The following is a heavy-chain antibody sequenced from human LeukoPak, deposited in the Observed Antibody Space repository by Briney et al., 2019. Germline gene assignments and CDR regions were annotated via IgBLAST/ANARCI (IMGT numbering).Heavy chain of an antibody. CDR2: IKQDGTEK. CDR1: GFTFSSYW. V-gene: IGHV3-7*01. CDR3: ARDVGYYFDY. J-gene: IGHJ4*02. Sequence: HPGGSLRLSCAASGFTFSSYWMSWVRQAPGKGPEWVASIKQDGTEKYYVDSVKGRFTISRDNAESTLYLQMSSLRVEDTAVFHCARDVGYYFDYWGQGTLVTVSS. D-gene: IGHD1-26*01.